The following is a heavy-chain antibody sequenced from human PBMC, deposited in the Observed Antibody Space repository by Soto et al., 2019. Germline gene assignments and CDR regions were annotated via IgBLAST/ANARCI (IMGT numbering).Heavy chain of an antibody. CDR1: GFTFGDYA. V-gene: IGHV3-49*03. Sequence: EVQLVESGGGLVQPGRSLRLSCTASGFTFGDYAMSWFRQAPGKGLEWVGFIRSKAYGGTTEYAASVKGRFTISRDDSQSIAYLQMNSLKTEDTAVYYCTRDEEGRFSDSCLGNDYWGQGTLVTVSS. CDR3: TRDEEGRFSDSCLGNDY. CDR2: IRSKAYGGTT. D-gene: IGHD3-16*01. J-gene: IGHJ4*02.